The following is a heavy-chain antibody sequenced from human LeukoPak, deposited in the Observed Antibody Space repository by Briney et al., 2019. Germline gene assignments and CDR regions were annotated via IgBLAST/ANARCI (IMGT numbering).Heavy chain of an antibody. D-gene: IGHD3-3*01. CDR3: AVMAYYDFWSGYYTLDY. J-gene: IGHJ4*02. V-gene: IGHV1-8*03. CDR1: GYTVTSYD. CDR2: MNPNSGNT. Sequence: GASVKVSCKASGYTVTSYDINWVRQATGQGLEWMGWMNPNSGNTGYAQKFQGRVTITRNTSISTAYMALSSLRSEDTAVYYCAVMAYYDFWSGYYTLDYWGQGTLATVSS.